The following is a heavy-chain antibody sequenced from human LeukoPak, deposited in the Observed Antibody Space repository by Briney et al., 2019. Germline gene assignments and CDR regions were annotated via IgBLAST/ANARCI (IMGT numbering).Heavy chain of an antibody. V-gene: IGHV3-48*04. J-gene: IGHJ3*02. Sequence: GTLRLSCAASGFTFSSYGMSWVRQAPGKGLEWVSYISSSGSTIYYADSVKGRFTLSRDNAKNSLYLQMNSLRGEDTAVYYCSRDGLVGVNTAFDIWGQGTVVTVSS. CDR3: SRDGLVGVNTAFDI. CDR1: GFTFSSYG. D-gene: IGHD1-26*01. CDR2: ISSSGSTI.